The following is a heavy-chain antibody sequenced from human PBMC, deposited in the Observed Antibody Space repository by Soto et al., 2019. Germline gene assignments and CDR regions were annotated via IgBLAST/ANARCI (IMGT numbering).Heavy chain of an antibody. Sequence: ASVKVSCKAPGYTFTSYDINWVRQSTGQGPEWKGWMNPNRGNTGYEQKFQGRVTMTRNTSISRAYMGLSSLRSEDAAVYYCARGGDNGASSSWYLSRKINLFDPRGQGTPVTVSP. CDR2: MNPNRGNT. J-gene: IGHJ5*02. CDR3: ARGGDNGASSSWYLSRKINLFDP. V-gene: IGHV1-8*01. CDR1: GYTFTSYD. D-gene: IGHD6-13*01.